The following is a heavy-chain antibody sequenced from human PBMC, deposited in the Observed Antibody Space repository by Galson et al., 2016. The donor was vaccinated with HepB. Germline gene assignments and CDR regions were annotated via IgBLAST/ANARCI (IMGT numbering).Heavy chain of an antibody. CDR2: IKQDGSEK. CDR1: GFNLSTSW. D-gene: IGHD7-27*01. J-gene: IGHJ3*02. V-gene: IGHV3-7*03. Sequence: SLRLSCAASGFNLSTSWMSWVRQASGKGLEWVANIKQDGSEKYYVDSAKGRFTISKDSAKDSLYLQMNSLRAEDTAVYYCARDPGWGALDIWGQGTMVTVSS. CDR3: ARDPGWGALDI.